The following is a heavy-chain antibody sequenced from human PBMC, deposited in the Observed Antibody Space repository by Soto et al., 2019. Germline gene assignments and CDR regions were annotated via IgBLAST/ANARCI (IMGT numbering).Heavy chain of an antibody. CDR1: GFTFSSYA. CDR3: ARDTLGATSQPDY. V-gene: IGHV3-30-3*01. CDR2: ISYDGSNK. D-gene: IGHD1-26*01. J-gene: IGHJ4*02. Sequence: GGSLRLSCTASGFTFSSYAMHWVRQAPGKGLEWVAVISYDGSNKYYADSVKGRFTISRDNSKNTLYLQMNSLRAEDTAVYYCARDTLGATSQPDYWGQGTLVTVSS.